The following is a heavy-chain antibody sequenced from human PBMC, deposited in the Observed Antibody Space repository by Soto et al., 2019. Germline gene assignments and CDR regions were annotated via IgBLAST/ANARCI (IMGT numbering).Heavy chain of an antibody. CDR3: ARHPERIAEIGWFDP. D-gene: IGHD6-13*01. CDR1: GFTFSSYS. CDR2: ISSSSSTI. J-gene: IGHJ5*02. Sequence: GGSLGLSCAASGFTFSSYSMNWVGQAPGKGLEWVSYISSSSSTIYYADSVKGRFTISRDNAKNSLYLQMNSLRAEDTAVYYCARHPERIAEIGWFDPWGQGTLVTVSS. V-gene: IGHV3-48*01.